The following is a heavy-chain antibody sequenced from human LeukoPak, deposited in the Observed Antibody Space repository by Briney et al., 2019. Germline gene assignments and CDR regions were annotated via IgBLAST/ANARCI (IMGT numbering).Heavy chain of an antibody. D-gene: IGHD3-22*01. CDR2: ISSNGGST. CDR3: ARDMYYYDSSGIFDY. J-gene: IGHJ4*02. Sequence: GGSLRLSCAASGFTFSSYAMHWVRQAPGKGLEYVSAISSNGGSTYYANSVKGRFTISRDNSKNTLYLQMGSLRAEDMAVYYCARDMYYYDSSGIFDYWGQGTLVPVSS. V-gene: IGHV3-64*01. CDR1: GFTFSSYA.